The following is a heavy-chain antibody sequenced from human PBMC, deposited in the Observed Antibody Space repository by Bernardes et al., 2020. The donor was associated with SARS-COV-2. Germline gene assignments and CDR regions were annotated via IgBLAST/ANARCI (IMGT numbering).Heavy chain of an antibody. Sequence: GWSLRLSCAASGFTFSSYGMHWVRQAPGKGLEWVAVISLDGNNKYYADSVKGRFTISRDNSKNTLYLQMSSLRAEDTAVYYCARYNWFDPWGQGTLVTVSS. CDR1: GFTFSSYG. CDR2: ISLDGNNK. V-gene: IGHV3-30*03. CDR3: ARYNWFDP. J-gene: IGHJ5*02.